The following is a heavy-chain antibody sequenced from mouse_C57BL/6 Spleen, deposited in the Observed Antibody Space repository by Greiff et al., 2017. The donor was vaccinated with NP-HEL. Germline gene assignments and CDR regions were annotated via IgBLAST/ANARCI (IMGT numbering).Heavy chain of an antibody. J-gene: IGHJ3*01. Sequence: EVQLHQSGAELVRPGASVKLSCTASGFNIKDDYMHWVKQRPEQGLEWIGWIDPENGDTEYASKFQGKATITADTSSNTAYLQLSSLTSEDTAVYYCTTYYYGSRAYWGQGTRVTVSA. V-gene: IGHV14-4*01. CDR3: TTYYYGSRAY. CDR1: GFNIKDDY. D-gene: IGHD1-1*01. CDR2: IDPENGDT.